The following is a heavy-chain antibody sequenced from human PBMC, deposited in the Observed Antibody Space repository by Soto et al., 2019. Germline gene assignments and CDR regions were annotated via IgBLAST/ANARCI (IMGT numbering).Heavy chain of an antibody. J-gene: IGHJ6*03. CDR1: GFTFSSYG. V-gene: IGHV3-33*01. D-gene: IGHD2-2*01. Sequence: QVQLVESGGGVVQPGRSLRLSCAASGFTFSSYGMHWVRQAPGKGLEWVAVIWYDGSNKYYADSVKGLFTISRDNSKNTLYQQMNSMRAEDTAVYYCARDGAEIVVVPAAIHRQSNYYYYYMDVWGKGTTVTVSS. CDR3: ARDGAEIVVVPAAIHRQSNYYYYYMDV. CDR2: IWYDGSNK.